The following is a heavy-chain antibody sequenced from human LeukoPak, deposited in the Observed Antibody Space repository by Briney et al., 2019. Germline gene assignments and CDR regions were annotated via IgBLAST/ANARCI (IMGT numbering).Heavy chain of an antibody. Sequence: KPSQNLSLTCTVSGGSISSGSYYWSWIRQPAGKGLEWIGRIYTSGSTNYNPSLKSRATISVDTSKNQFSLKLSSVTAADTAVYYCASQRPYTGTYYFDYWGQGTLVTVSS. CDR2: IYTSGST. J-gene: IGHJ4*02. CDR3: ASQRPYTGTYYFDY. V-gene: IGHV4-61*02. D-gene: IGHD1-1*01. CDR1: GGSISSGSYY.